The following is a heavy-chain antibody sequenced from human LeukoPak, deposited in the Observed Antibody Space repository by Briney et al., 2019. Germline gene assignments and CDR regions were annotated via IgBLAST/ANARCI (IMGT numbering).Heavy chain of an antibody. Sequence: ASVKVSCKASGYTFTGYYMHWVRQAPGQGLEWMGWINPNSGGTNYAQKFQGRVTMTRDTSISTAYMELSRLRSDDTAAYYCARELNYYGSGSYVDWGQGTLVTVSS. CDR1: GYTFTGYY. CDR2: INPNSGGT. V-gene: IGHV1-2*02. D-gene: IGHD3-10*01. CDR3: ARELNYYGSGSYVD. J-gene: IGHJ4*02.